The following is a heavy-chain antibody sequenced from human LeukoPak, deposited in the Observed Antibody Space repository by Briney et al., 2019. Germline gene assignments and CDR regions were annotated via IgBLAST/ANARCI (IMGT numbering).Heavy chain of an antibody. CDR1: GFTFSSYG. CDR3: ARDHSNYYDSSGHDY. J-gene: IGHJ4*02. V-gene: IGHV3-21*01. Sequence: PGGSLRLSCAASGFTFSSYGMHWVRQAPGKGLEWVSSISSSSSYIYYADSVKGRFTISRDNAKNSLYLQMNSLRAEDTAVYYCARDHSNYYDSSGHDYWGQGTLVTVSS. CDR2: ISSSSSYI. D-gene: IGHD3-22*01.